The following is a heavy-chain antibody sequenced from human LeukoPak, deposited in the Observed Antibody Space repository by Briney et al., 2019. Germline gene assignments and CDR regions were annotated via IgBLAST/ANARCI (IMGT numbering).Heavy chain of an antibody. J-gene: IGHJ4*02. V-gene: IGHV4-4*07. CDR3: AREHMVRGVFDR. Sequence: PSETPSLTYTVSGGSISNYYWSWIRQPAGKRLEWLGRIYSRGSTNYNPSLESRVTVSVDTSKNQFSLKLSSVTAADTAVYYCAREHMVRGVFDRWGQGALVTVSS. CDR1: GGSISNYY. D-gene: IGHD3-10*01. CDR2: IYSRGST.